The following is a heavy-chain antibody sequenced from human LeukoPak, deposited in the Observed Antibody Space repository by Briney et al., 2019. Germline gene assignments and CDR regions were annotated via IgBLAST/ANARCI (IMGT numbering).Heavy chain of an antibody. CDR3: ARGKWLLLYYFDY. Sequence: SETLSLTCTVSGGSISSYYWSWIRQPPGKGLKWIGYIYYSGSTNYNPSLKSRVTISVDTSKNQFSLKLSSVTAADTAVYYCARGKWLLLYYFDYWGQGTLVTVSS. J-gene: IGHJ4*02. CDR2: IYYSGST. D-gene: IGHD4-23*01. CDR1: GGSISSYY. V-gene: IGHV4-59*01.